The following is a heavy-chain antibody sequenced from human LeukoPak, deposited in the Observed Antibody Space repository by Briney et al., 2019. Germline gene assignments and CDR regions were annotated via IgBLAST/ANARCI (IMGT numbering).Heavy chain of an antibody. CDR3: ARVGREYDFWSGYRYNWFDP. CDR1: GFTFRSYA. D-gene: IGHD3-3*01. J-gene: IGHJ5*02. CDR2: ISYDGSNK. V-gene: IGHV3-30*04. Sequence: GGSLRLSCAASGFTFRSYAMHWVRQAPGKGLEWVAVISYDGSNKYYADSVKGRFTISRDNSKNTLYLQMNSLRAEDTAVYYCARVGREYDFWSGYRYNWFDPWGQGTLVTVSS.